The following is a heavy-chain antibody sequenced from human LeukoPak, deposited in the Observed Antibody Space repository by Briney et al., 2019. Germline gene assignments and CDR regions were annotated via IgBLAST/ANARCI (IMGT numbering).Heavy chain of an antibody. Sequence: SETLSLTCTVSGGSISDYYWSWIRQPPGKGLEWIGYIYYSGSTNYNPSLKSRVTISVDTFKNQFSLKLSSVTAADTAVYYCARHSRLDKSSLSWADYWGQGTLVTVSS. CDR3: ARHSRLDKSSLSWADY. CDR1: GGSISDYY. J-gene: IGHJ4*02. V-gene: IGHV4-59*08. CDR2: IYYSGST. D-gene: IGHD2-2*03.